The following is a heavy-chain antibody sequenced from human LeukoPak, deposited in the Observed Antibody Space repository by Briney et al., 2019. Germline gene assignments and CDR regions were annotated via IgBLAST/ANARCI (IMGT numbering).Heavy chain of an antibody. CDR1: GYTFTGYY. D-gene: IGHD2-2*01. J-gene: IGHJ3*02. V-gene: IGHV1-2*02. Sequence: ASVKVSCKASGYTFTGYYMHWVRQAPGQGLEWMGWVNPNSGGTNYAQKFQGRVTMTRVTSISTAYMELSRLRSDDTAVYYCARIPRRYCSSTSCRSDAFDIWGQGTMVTVSS. CDR3: ARIPRRYCSSTSCRSDAFDI. CDR2: VNPNSGGT.